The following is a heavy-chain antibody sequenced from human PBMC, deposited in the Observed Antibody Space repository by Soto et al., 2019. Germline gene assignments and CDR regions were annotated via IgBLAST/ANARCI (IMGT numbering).Heavy chain of an antibody. D-gene: IGHD2-21*02. CDR3: ARLGLAYCGGDCYSDFNY. V-gene: IGHV1-69*12. Sequence: QVQMVQSGAEVKKPGSSVKVSCKASGGPFGSYVISWVRQAPGQGLEWMGGIIPVFGTTYYAPTFQGRVTITADGSTSTAYMELRSLRFEDTAVYYCARLGLAYCGGDCYSDFNYWGQGTLVTVSS. CDR1: GGPFGSYV. CDR2: IIPVFGTT. J-gene: IGHJ4*02.